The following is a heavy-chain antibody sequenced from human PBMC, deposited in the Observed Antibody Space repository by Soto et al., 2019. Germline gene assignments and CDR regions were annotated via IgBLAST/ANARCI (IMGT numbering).Heavy chain of an antibody. D-gene: IGHD2-2*01. CDR2: INPSGGST. Sequence: GASVKVSCKASGYTFTSYGISWVRQAPGQRLEWMGIINPSGGSTSYAQKFQGRVTMTRDTSTSTVYMELSSLRSEDTAVYYCARDLQRARYQLLSPWFDPWGQGTLVTVSS. J-gene: IGHJ5*02. CDR1: GYTFTSYG. V-gene: IGHV1-46*03. CDR3: ARDLQRARYQLLSPWFDP.